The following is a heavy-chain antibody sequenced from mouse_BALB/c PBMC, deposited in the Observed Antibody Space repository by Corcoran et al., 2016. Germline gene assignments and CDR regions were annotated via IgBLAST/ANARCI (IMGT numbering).Heavy chain of an antibody. Sequence: EVQLQQSGPELVKPGASVKISCKTSGYTFTEYTMHWVKQSHGKSLEWIGDINPNNGGTIYNQKFKGKATLTVDKSSSTAYMELRSLTSEDTAVYYCASTDYGNYGWFAYWGQGTLVTVSA. J-gene: IGHJ3*01. CDR1: GYTFTEYT. CDR3: ASTDYGNYGWFAY. D-gene: IGHD2-1*01. V-gene: IGHV1-18*01. CDR2: INPNNGGT.